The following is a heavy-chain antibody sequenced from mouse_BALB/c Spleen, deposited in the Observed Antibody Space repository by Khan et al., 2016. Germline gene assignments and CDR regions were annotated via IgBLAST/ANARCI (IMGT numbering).Heavy chain of an antibody. J-gene: IGHJ3*01. CDR1: GYTFTDYY. D-gene: IGHD2-2*01. V-gene: IGHV1-84*02. CDR2: IYPGSGNT. Sequence: VQLQESGPELVKPGASVKISCKTSGYTFTDYYINWVKQKPGQGLEWIGWIYPGSGNTKYNEKFKGKATLTVDTSSSTAYMQLSSLTSEDTAVXFCSREGYDSWFAYWGQGTLVTVSA. CDR3: SREGYDSWFAY.